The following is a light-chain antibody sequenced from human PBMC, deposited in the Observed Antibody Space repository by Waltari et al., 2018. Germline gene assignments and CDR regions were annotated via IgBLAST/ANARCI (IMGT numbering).Light chain of an antibody. CDR3: QQYNNWPPGT. CDR1: GTIGLS. CDR2: HAS. Sequence: TVVTQSPATLSVSPGERVILLCRTRGTIGLSLAWYQQKPGQAPRLLIYHASPVANGFPARFSGSGSEAEFTLTMSSLQSEDGAVYYCQQYNNWPPGTFGQGTKVES. V-gene: IGKV3-15*01. J-gene: IGKJ1*01.